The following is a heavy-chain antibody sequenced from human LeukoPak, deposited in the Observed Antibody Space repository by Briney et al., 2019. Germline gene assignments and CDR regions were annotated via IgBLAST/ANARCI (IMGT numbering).Heavy chain of an antibody. CDR2: IYYSGST. J-gene: IGHJ6*04. Sequence: PSETLSLTCTVSGGSISSYYWSWIRQPPGKGLEWIGYIYYSGSTNYNPSLKSRVTISVDTSKNQFSLKLSSVTAADTAVYYCASLSGYASSNYYYYYGMDVWGKGTTVTVSS. D-gene: IGHD5-12*01. CDR3: ASLSGYASSNYYYYYGMDV. V-gene: IGHV4-59*01. CDR1: GGSISSYY.